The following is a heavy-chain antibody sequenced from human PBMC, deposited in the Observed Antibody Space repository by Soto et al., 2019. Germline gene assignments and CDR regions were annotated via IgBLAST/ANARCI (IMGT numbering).Heavy chain of an antibody. CDR1: GGSISSYY. Sequence: PSETLSLTCTVSGGSISSYYWIWIRQPPGKGLEWIGYIYYSGSTNYNPSLKSRVTISVDTSKNQFSPKLSSVTAADTAVYYCARAVDTAMAENWFDPWGQGTLVTVSS. V-gene: IGHV4-59*01. D-gene: IGHD5-18*01. CDR2: IYYSGST. J-gene: IGHJ5*02. CDR3: ARAVDTAMAENWFDP.